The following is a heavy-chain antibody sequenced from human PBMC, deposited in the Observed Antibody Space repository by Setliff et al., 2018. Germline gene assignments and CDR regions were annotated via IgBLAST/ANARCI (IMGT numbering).Heavy chain of an antibody. V-gene: IGHV4-59*06. CDR1: DGSLSTYY. J-gene: IGHJ6*03. CDR2: IYYSGST. Sequence: SETLSLTCTVSDGSLSTYYWAWIRQHPGKGLEWIGYIYYSGSTDYNPSLKSRVTISVDTSKDQFSLKLSSVTAADTAVYYCARAGLAGRTSSYYYYYYMDVWGKGTTVTVS. CDR3: ARAGLAGRTSSYYYYYYMDV. D-gene: IGHD6-6*01.